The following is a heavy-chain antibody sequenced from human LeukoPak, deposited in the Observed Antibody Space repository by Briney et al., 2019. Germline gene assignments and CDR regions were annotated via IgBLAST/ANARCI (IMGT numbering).Heavy chain of an antibody. Sequence: GGSLRLSCAASGFTSSSYWMHWVRQAPGKGPVWVSRINPDGTYTSYADSVKGRFTISRDNAKNTLYLQMNNLGAEDSAVYYCATGVGYRWGQGTRVTVSS. CDR1: GFTSSSYW. J-gene: IGHJ4*02. V-gene: IGHV3-74*01. CDR2: INPDGTYT. CDR3: ATGVGYR. D-gene: IGHD5-12*01.